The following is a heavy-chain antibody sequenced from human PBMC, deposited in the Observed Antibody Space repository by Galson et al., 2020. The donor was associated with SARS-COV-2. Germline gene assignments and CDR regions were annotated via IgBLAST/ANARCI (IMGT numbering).Heavy chain of an antibody. Sequence: SGPTLVKPTQTLTLTCTFSGFSLSTSGVCVTWIRQPPGKALEWLALVDWDNDKYYSTFLKTRLTISKDTSKNQVVLTMTNMDPVDTATYYCARGGPGLAEAGILLIPYYFEYWGQGILVTVSS. D-gene: IGHD6-13*01. V-gene: IGHV2-70*01. CDR2: VDWDNDK. CDR3: ARGGPGLAEAGILLIPYYFEY. CDR1: GFSLSTSGVC. J-gene: IGHJ4*02.